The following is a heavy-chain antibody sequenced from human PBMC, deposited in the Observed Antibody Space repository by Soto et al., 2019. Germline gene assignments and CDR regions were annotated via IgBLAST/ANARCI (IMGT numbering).Heavy chain of an antibody. CDR1: GYTFTGYY. V-gene: IGHV1-2*04. Sequence: ASVKVSCKASGYTFTGYYMHWVRQAPGQGLEWMGWINPNSGGTNYAQKFQGWVTMTRDTSISTVYMELSRLRSDDTAVYYCARDLITGTTAGHDALDIWGQGTMVTVS. J-gene: IGHJ3*02. CDR3: ARDLITGTTAGHDALDI. D-gene: IGHD1-7*01. CDR2: INPNSGGT.